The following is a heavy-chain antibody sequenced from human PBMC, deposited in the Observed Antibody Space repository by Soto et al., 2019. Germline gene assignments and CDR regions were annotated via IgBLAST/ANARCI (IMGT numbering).Heavy chain of an antibody. CDR1: GYAFTSYG. CDR3: ARDPPITGSLRGTPLMAV. CDR2: ISPYNGNT. D-gene: IGHD1-20*01. Sequence: ASVKVSCKASGYAFTSYGISWVRQAPGQGPEWMGWISPYNGNTNYAQKFQGRVTLTTDTPTSTAYMEVRGLTSDDTAVYYCARDPPITGSLRGTPLMAVWGQGTTVTVSS. J-gene: IGHJ6*02. V-gene: IGHV1-18*04.